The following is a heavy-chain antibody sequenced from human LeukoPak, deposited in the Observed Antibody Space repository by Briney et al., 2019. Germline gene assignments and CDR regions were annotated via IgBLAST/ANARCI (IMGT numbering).Heavy chain of an antibody. J-gene: IGHJ2*01. CDR1: GFTFSDYY. CDR2: ISSSSSYT. D-gene: IGHD1-26*01. V-gene: IGHV3-11*05. Sequence: GGSLRLSCAASGFTFSDYYMTWIRQAPGKGLEWVSYISSSSSYTNHADSVKGRFTISRDNAKNSLYLQMNSLRVEDTAVYYCARDQGGGWYLDVWGRGTLVTVSS. CDR3: ARDQGGGWYLDV.